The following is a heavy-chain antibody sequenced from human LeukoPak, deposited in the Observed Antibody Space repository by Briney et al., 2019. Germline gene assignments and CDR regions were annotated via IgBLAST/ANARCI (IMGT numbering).Heavy chain of an antibody. D-gene: IGHD6-13*01. Sequence: SETLSLTCTVSGYSISSGYYWGWIRQPPGKGLEWIGSIYHSGSTYYNPSLKSRVTISVDTSKNQFSLQLNSVTPEDTAVYYCVRAPFGQLAGLYWFDPWGQGTLVTVSS. V-gene: IGHV4-38-2*02. J-gene: IGHJ5*02. CDR3: VRAPFGQLAGLYWFDP. CDR2: IYHSGST. CDR1: GYSISSGYY.